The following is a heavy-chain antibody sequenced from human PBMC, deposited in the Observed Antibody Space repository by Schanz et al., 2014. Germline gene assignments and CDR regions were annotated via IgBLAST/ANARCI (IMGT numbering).Heavy chain of an antibody. CDR2: IHPSGGST. CDR1: GYTFTSYF. J-gene: IGHJ4*02. Sequence: QVQLVQSGAEVKKPGASVKLSCEASGYTFTSYFLHWVRQAPGQGPEWMGIIHPSGGSTNYAQQFLGRLTMTRDTSTNTVYMNLSSLTSADTAVYYGARGFLASGGKTFDCWGQGTLVTVSS. V-gene: IGHV1-46*01. D-gene: IGHD1-26*01. CDR3: ARGFLASGGKTFDC.